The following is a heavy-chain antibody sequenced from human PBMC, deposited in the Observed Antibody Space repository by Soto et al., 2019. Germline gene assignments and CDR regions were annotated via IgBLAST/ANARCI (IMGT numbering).Heavy chain of an antibody. J-gene: IGHJ4*02. D-gene: IGHD6-13*01. CDR2: IYYSGST. CDR1: GGSITSHY. CDR3: ARHRLPGSWSAFGY. Sequence: QVQLQESGPGLVKPSETLSLTCTISGGSITSHYGSWIRQSPGKGLEWIGYIYYSGSTSYNPSLESRVTISVDTSKNQFSLKLRSVTAADMAVYYCARHRLPGSWSAFGYWGQGTLVTVSS. V-gene: IGHV4-59*08.